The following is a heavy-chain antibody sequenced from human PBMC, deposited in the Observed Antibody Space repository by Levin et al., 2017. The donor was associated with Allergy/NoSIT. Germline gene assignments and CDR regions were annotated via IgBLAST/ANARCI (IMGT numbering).Heavy chain of an antibody. J-gene: IGHJ2*01. CDR3: ARGSSGDSGWYGFSL. D-gene: IGHD6-19*01. CDR2: IGTAGDT. Sequence: GESLKISCAASGFTFSSYDMHWVRQATGKGLEWVSAIGTAGDTYYPGSVKGRFTISRENAKNSLYLQMNSLRAGDTAVYYCARGSSGDSGWYGFSLWGRGTLVTVSS. CDR1: GFTFSSYD. V-gene: IGHV3-13*01.